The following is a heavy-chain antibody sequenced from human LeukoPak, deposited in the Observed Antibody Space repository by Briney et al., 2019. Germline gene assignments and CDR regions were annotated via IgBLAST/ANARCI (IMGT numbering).Heavy chain of an antibody. J-gene: IGHJ6*03. CDR2: IYSSGST. D-gene: IGHD3-9*01. CDR1: GGSISSDNYY. Sequence: PSETLSLTCTVSGGSISSDNYYWSWIRQPAGKGLEWIGRIYSSGSTYYNPSLKSRVTISVDTSKTQFSLKLSSVTAADTAVYYCARDRGSDWIYGCYSYYYMDVWGKGTTVTVSS. V-gene: IGHV4-61*02. CDR3: ARDRGSDWIYGCYSYYYMDV.